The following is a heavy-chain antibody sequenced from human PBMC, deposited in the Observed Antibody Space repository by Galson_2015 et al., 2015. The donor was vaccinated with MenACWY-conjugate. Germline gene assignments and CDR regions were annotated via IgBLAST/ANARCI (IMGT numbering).Heavy chain of an antibody. CDR3: ARRSSGWYQDY. D-gene: IGHD6-19*01. CDR1: GSSFSNYW. J-gene: IGHJ4*02. CDR2: IYPGDSDT. V-gene: IGHV5-51*01. Sequence: QSGAEVIKPGESLEISCKGSGSSFSNYWIGWVRQMPGKGLEWMGIIYPGDSDTTYSPSFQGQVTISVDKSINTAYLQWSSLKASDTAMYYCARRSSGWYQDYWGQGTLVTVSS.